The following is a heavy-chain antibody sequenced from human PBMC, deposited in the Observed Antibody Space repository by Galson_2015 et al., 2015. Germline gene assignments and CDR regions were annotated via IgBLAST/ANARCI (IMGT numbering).Heavy chain of an antibody. Sequence: SLRLSCAGSGFTFNNYPMSWVRQAPGKGLEWVSTINNSGGTTYYTDSVKGRFTISRDNSKNTLYLQMNSLRVEDTATYYCAKDQTLAGTVDHWGQGTLITVSS. V-gene: IGHV3-23*01. J-gene: IGHJ1*01. CDR1: GFTFNNYP. CDR3: AKDQTLAGTVDH. D-gene: IGHD1-1*01. CDR2: INNSGGTT.